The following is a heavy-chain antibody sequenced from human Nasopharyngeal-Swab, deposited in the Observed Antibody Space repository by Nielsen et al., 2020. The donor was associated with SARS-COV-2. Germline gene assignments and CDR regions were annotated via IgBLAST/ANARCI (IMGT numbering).Heavy chain of an antibody. J-gene: IGHJ6*02. V-gene: IGHV1-2*02. CDR1: GYTFTGYY. CDR3: ARDGSPLYGMDV. Sequence: ASVTVSCQASGYTFTGYYMHWVRQAPGQGLEWMGWINPNSGGTNYAQKFQGRVTMTRDTSISTAYMELSRLRSDDTAVYYCARDGSPLYGMDVWGQGTTVTVSS. CDR2: INPNSGGT.